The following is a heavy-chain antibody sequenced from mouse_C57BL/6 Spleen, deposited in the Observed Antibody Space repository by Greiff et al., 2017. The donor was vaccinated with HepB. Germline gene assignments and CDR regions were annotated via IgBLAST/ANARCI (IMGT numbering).Heavy chain of an antibody. V-gene: IGHV2-5*01. CDR1: GFSLTSYG. J-gene: IGHJ3*01. CDR2: IWRGGST. D-gene: IGHD1-1*01. Sequence: QVQLQQSGPGLVQPSQSLSITCTVSGFSLTSYGVHWVRQSPGKGLEWLGVIWRGGSTDYNAAFMSRLSITKDNSKSQGFFKMNSLQADDTAIYYCAKNGNYGGSSPAWFAYWGQGTLVTVSA. CDR3: AKNGNYGGSSPAWFAY.